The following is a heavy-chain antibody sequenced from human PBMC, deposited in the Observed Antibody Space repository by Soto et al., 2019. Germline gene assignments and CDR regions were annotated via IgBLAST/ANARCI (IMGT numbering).Heavy chain of an antibody. Sequence: EVQLVEYEGGLIQPGGSLRLSCAASGFTVSSNYMSWVRQAPGKGLEWVSVIYSGDTTYYADSVKGRFTISRDHSKNTPYLQMNSLRAEDTAVYYCARDLRTLYGMDVWGQGTTVTVSS. J-gene: IGHJ6*02. CDR3: ARDLRTLYGMDV. CDR2: IYSGDTT. CDR1: GFTVSSNY. V-gene: IGHV3-53*01.